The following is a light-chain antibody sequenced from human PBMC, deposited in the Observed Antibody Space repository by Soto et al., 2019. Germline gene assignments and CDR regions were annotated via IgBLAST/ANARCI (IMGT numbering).Light chain of an antibody. Sequence: QSVLTQPASVSGSPGQSITISCTGTSSDVGGYNYVSWYQQHPGKAPKLMIYDVSNRPSGVSNRFSGSKSGNTASLTISGLQVEDEAVYYCSSYTSSSTYVFVTGTKLTVL. CDR1: SSDVGGYNY. J-gene: IGLJ1*01. CDR2: DVS. V-gene: IGLV2-14*01. CDR3: SSYTSSSTYV.